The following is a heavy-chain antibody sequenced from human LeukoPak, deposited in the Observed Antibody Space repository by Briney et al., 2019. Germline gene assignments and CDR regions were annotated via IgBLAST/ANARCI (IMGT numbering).Heavy chain of an antibody. V-gene: IGHV3-48*01. CDR3: ARDWGVLGYSSGWPPDY. CDR2: ISSSSSTI. CDR1: GFTFSSYS. Sequence: GGSLRLSCAASGFTFSSYSMNWVRQAPGKELEWVSYISSSSSTIYYADSVKGRFTISRDNAKNSLYLQMNSLRAEDTAVYYCARDWGVLGYSSGWPPDYWGQGTLVTVSS. D-gene: IGHD6-19*01. J-gene: IGHJ4*02.